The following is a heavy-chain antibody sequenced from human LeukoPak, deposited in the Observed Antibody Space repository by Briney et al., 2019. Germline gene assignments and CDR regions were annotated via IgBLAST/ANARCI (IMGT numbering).Heavy chain of an antibody. V-gene: IGHV4-39*07. J-gene: IGHJ3*02. Sequence: TTSETLSLTCTVSGGSISSSSYYWGWIRQPPGKGLEWIGSIYYNGSTYYNPSLKSRVTISVDTSKNQFSLKLSSVTAADTAVYYCARDKIPRYSSSSVAFDIWGQGTMVTVSS. CDR1: GGSISSSSYY. D-gene: IGHD6-6*01. CDR2: IYYNGST. CDR3: ARDKIPRYSSSSVAFDI.